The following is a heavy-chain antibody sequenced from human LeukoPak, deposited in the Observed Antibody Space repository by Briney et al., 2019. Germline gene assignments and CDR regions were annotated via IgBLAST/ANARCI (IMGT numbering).Heavy chain of an antibody. V-gene: IGHV3-74*01. CDR2: INSDGSST. CDR3: ARAPSEIGGYYPEYFRH. CDR1: GFTFSSYW. J-gene: IGHJ1*01. D-gene: IGHD3-22*01. Sequence: PGGSLRLSCAASGFTFSSYWMHWVRQAPGKGLVWVSRINSDGSSTSYADSVKGRFTISRDNAKNTLYLQMNSLRAEDTGVYYCARAPSEIGGYYPEYFRHWGQGTLVTVSP.